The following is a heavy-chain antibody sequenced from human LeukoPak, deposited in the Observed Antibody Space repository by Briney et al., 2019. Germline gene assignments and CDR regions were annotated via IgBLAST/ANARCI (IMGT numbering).Heavy chain of an antibody. CDR1: GDSISSSSYY. V-gene: IGHV4-39*07. CDR3: ASGYYYRGDY. CDR2: IYTSGST. Sequence: SETLSLTCTVSGDSISSSSYYWGWIRQPPGKGLEWIGRIYTSGSTNYNPSLKSRVTISVDTSKNEFSLKLSSVTAADTAVYYCASGYYYRGDYWGQGTLVTVSS. D-gene: IGHD3-22*01. J-gene: IGHJ4*02.